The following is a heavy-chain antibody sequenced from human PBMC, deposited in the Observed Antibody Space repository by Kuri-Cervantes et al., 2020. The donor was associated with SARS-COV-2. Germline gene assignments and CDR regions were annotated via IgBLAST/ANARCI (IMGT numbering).Heavy chain of an antibody. CDR1: GFTLSSYG. CDR3: ARCAFTDYSNYYYYYYYGMDV. J-gene: IGHJ6*02. V-gene: IGHV3-33*01. D-gene: IGHD4-11*01. CDR2: IWYDGSNK. Sequence: GESLKISCAASGFTLSSYGMHWVRQAPGKGLEWVAVIWYDGSNKYYADSVKGRFTISRDNSKNTLYLQMNSLRAEDTAVYYCARCAFTDYSNYYYYYYYGMDVWGQGTTVTVSS.